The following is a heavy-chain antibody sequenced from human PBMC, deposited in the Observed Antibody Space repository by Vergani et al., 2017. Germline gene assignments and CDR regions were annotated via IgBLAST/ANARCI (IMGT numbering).Heavy chain of an antibody. CDR1: GFTFSDYY. V-gene: IGHV3-11*01. J-gene: IGHJ6*03. CDR3: ARDGGSGWYGRSYYYYYYMDV. Sequence: QVQLVESGGGLVKPGGSLRLSCAASGFTFSDYYMSWIRQAPGXGLEWVSYISSSGSTIYYADSVKGRFTISRDNAKNSLYLQMNSLRAEDTAVYYCARDGGSGWYGRSYYYYYYMDVWGKGTTVTVSS. CDR2: ISSSGSTI. D-gene: IGHD6-19*01.